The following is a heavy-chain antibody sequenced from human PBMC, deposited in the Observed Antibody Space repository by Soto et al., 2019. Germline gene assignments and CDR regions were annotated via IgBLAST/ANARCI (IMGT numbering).Heavy chain of an antibody. V-gene: IGHV1-18*01. J-gene: IGHJ6*02. Sequence: GASVQVSCKASGYTFTSYGISWVRQAPGQGLEWMGWISAYNGNTNYAQKLQGRVTMTTDTSTSTAYMELRSLRSDDTALYYCARGQLVRTFYYGMDVWGQGTTVTVSS. CDR1: GYTFTSYG. CDR3: ARGQLVRTFYYGMDV. CDR2: ISAYNGNT. D-gene: IGHD6-6*01.